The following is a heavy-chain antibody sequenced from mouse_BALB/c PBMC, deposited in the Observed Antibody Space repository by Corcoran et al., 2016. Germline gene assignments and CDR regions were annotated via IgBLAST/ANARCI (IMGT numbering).Heavy chain of an antibody. CDR2: IFPGSGNT. V-gene: IGHV1-66*01. J-gene: IGHJ2*01. CDR1: GYSFTSYY. CDR3: ARSPIATVVDYYFDY. Sequence: QVQLQQSGPELVKPGASVKISCKASGYSFTSYYIHWVKQRPGQGLEWIGWIFPGSGNTKYNEKFKGKATLTADTSSSTAYMQLSSLTSEDSAVYFCARSPIATVVDYYFDYWGQGTTLTVSS. D-gene: IGHD1-1*01.